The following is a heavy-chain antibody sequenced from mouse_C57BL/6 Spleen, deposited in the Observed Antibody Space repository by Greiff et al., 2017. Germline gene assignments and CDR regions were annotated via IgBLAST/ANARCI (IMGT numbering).Heavy chain of an antibody. D-gene: IGHD1-1*01. CDR3: ARDYGSSSPDFDY. J-gene: IGHJ2*01. V-gene: IGHV1-81*01. CDR2: IYPRSGNT. CDR1: GYTFTSYG. Sequence: VKLMESGAELARPGASVKLSCKASGYTFTSYGISWVKQRTGQGLEWIGEIYPRSGNTYYNEKFKGKATLTADKSSSTEYMELRSLTSEDSAVYFCARDYGSSSPDFDYWGQGTTLTVSS.